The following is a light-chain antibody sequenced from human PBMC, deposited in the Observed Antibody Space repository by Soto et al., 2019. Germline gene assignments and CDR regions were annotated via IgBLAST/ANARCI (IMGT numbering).Light chain of an antibody. J-gene: IGKJ1*01. CDR3: QQYNSHSRT. V-gene: IGKV1-5*01. Sequence: DIQMTQSPSTLSASVGDRFTITCRARQSISSWLAWYQQGPGKAPKLLIYDASSLESGVPSRFSGSGSGTEFTLTISSLQPDDFATYYCQQYNSHSRTFGQGTKVDIK. CDR1: QSISSW. CDR2: DAS.